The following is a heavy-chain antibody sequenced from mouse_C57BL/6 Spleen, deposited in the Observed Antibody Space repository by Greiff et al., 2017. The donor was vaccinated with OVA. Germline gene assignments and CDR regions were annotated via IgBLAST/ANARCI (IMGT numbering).Heavy chain of an antibody. CDR2: IDPEDGDT. J-gene: IGHJ2*01. V-gene: IGHV14-1*01. CDR3: TVYDGYYFDY. D-gene: IGHD2-3*01. CDR1: GFNIKDYY. Sequence: EVQLQQSGAELVRPGASVKLSCTASGFNIKDYYMHWVKQRPEQGLEWIGRIDPEDGDTEYAPKFQGKVTMTADTSSNTTYLQLSSLTSEDTAVFYCTVYDGYYFDYWGQGTTLTVSS.